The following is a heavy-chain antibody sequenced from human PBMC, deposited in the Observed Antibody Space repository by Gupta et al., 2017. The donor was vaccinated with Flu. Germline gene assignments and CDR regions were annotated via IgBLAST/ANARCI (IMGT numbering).Heavy chain of an antibody. V-gene: IGHV4-39*01. CDR3: ARRITYGKTFDY. J-gene: IGHJ4*02. CDR1: GGSISDTSYY. Sequence: QLQLQESGPGLVKPSETLSLICTVSGGSISDTSYYWGWIRQPPGKGLEWIGNVGYSGNTFYNPSLKNRVTISVDTSKNQFSLKLSSVTAADTAVYYCARRITYGKTFDYWGQGSLVTVSS. D-gene: IGHD2/OR15-2a*01. CDR2: VGYSGNT.